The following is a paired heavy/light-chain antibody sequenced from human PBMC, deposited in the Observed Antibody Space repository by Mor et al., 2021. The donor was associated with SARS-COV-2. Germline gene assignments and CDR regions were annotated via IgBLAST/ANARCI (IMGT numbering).Light chain of an antibody. Sequence: AIRMTQSPSSFSASTGDRVTITCRASQGISSYLAWYQQKPGKAPKLLIYAASTLQSGVPSRFSGSGSGTDFTLTISCLQSEDFATYYCQQYYSYPPSFGQGTKVEIK. V-gene: IGKV1-8*01. J-gene: IGKJ1*01. CDR2: AAS. CDR1: QGISSY. CDR3: QQYYSYPPS.
Heavy chain of an antibody. V-gene: IGHV2-70*01. D-gene: IGHD6-19*01. Sequence: QVTLRESGPALVKPTQTLTLTCTFSGFSLSTSGMCVSWIRQPPGKALEWLALIDWDDDKYYSTSLKTRLTISKDTSKNQVVLTMTNMDPVDTATYYCARSGLIAVAGNQNWYFDLWGRGTLVTVSS. CDR1: GFSLSTSGMC. CDR3: ARSGLIAVAGNQNWYFDL. CDR2: IDWDDDK. J-gene: IGHJ2*01.